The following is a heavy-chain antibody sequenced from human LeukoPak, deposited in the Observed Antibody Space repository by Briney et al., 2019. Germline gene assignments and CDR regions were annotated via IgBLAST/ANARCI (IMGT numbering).Heavy chain of an antibody. CDR2: IYSGGST. CDR3: AKDRYYDSSGCLDY. J-gene: IGHJ4*02. V-gene: IGHV3-66*01. Sequence: GGSLRLSCAASGFTVSSNYMSWVRQAPGKGLEWVSVIYSGGSTYYADSVKGRFTISRDNSKNTLYLQMNSLRAEDTAVYYCAKDRYYDSSGCLDYWGQGTLVTVSS. D-gene: IGHD3-22*01. CDR1: GFTVSSNY.